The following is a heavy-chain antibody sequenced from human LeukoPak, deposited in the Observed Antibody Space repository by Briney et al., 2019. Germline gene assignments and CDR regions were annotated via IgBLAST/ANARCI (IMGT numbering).Heavy chain of an antibody. J-gene: IGHJ4*02. Sequence: SVKVSCKASGYTFTGYYMHWVRQAPGQGLEWMGRIIPIFGTTKYAQKFQGRVTITADESTSTAYMELSSLRSEDTAVYYCAKDLSEYSGYDYDYWGQGTLVTVSS. CDR2: IIPIFGTT. CDR3: AKDLSEYSGYDYDY. D-gene: IGHD5-12*01. CDR1: GYTFTGYY. V-gene: IGHV1-69*13.